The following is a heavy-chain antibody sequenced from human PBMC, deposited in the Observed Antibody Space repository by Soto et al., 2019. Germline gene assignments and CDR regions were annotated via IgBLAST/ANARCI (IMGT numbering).Heavy chain of an antibody. CDR2: TYYRSRWYN. Sequence: SQTLSLTCAISGDSVSSNSAAWNWIRQSPSRGLEWLGRTYYRSRWYNDYAVSVKSRITINPDTSKNQFSLQLNSVTPEDTAVYYCARASYGDYSYYYYMGVWGKGTTVTVSS. CDR3: ARASYGDYSYYYYMGV. CDR1: GDSVSSNSAA. J-gene: IGHJ6*03. V-gene: IGHV6-1*01. D-gene: IGHD4-17*01.